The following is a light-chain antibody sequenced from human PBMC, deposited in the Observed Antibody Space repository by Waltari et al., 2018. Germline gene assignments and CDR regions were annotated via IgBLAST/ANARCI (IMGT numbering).Light chain of an antibody. CDR1: QSIGRY. V-gene: IGKV3-20*01. CDR3: QNHERLPAT. J-gene: IGKJ1*01. CDR2: GAS. Sequence: EVVSTQSPGTLSLSPGETATLTCRASQSIGRYLVWYQQKSGQAPRLLIYGASTSATGIPDRFSGSGSGTDFSLTISRLEAEDFAVYYCQNHERLPATFGQGTKVEIK.